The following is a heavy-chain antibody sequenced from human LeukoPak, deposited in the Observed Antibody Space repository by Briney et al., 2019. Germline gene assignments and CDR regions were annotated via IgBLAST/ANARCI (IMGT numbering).Heavy chain of an antibody. CDR1: GGSISSGSYY. CDR3: ARGPAYWYDSSGQKRGYYFDY. Sequence: SETLSLTCTVSGGSISSGSYYWSWIRQPAGKGLEWIGRIYTSGSTNYNPSLKSRVTISVDTSKNQFSLKLSSVTAADTAVYYCARGPAYWYDSSGQKRGYYFDYWGQGTLVTVSS. D-gene: IGHD3-22*01. J-gene: IGHJ4*02. CDR2: IYTSGST. V-gene: IGHV4-61*02.